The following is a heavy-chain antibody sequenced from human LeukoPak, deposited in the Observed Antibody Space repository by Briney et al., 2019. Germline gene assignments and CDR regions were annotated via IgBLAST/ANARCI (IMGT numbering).Heavy chain of an antibody. Sequence: GGSLRLSCAASGFTVSNNFMSWVRQAPGKGLEWVSYISGSGSGANYADSVKGRFTISRDNAKNSLYLQMNSLGAEDTAMYYCARGLTTVTSLASYWGQGTLVTVSS. CDR3: ARGLTTVTSLASY. CDR2: ISGSGSGA. D-gene: IGHD4-17*01. CDR1: GFTVSNNF. V-gene: IGHV3-11*01. J-gene: IGHJ4*02.